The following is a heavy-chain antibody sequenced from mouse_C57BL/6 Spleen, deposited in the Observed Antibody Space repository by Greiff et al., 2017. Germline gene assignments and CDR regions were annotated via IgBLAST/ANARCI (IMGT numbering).Heavy chain of an antibody. V-gene: IGHV1-42*01. J-gene: IGHJ2*01. CDR3: ARSSNLYFDY. CDR1: GYSFTGYY. Sequence: VQLKQSGPELVKPGASVKISCKASGYSFTGYYMNWVKQSPEKSLEWIGEINPSTGGTTYNQKFKAKATLTVDKSSSTAYMQLKSLTSEDSAVYYCARSSNLYFDYWGQGTTLTVSS. D-gene: IGHD2-5*01. CDR2: INPSTGGT.